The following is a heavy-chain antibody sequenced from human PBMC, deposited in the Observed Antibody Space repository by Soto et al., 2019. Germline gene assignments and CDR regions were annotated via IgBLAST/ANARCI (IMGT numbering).Heavy chain of an antibody. V-gene: IGHV3-23*01. CDR1: GFTFSTYA. Sequence: EVQLLEAGAGVGQPGGSLRLSCAASGFTFSTYAMNWVRQAPGNGLEWVSAISGSDGSIHYAESVKGRFTISRDNSNNTLYLQMNSLTDEDTAVYHCVKGYWKGDVWGQGTTVTVSS. CDR3: VKGYWKGDV. D-gene: IGHD1-1*01. J-gene: IGHJ6*02. CDR2: ISGSDGSI.